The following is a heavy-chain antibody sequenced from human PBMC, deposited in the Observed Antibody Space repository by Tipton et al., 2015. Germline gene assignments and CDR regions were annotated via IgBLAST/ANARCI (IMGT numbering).Heavy chain of an antibody. CDR1: GYNFIHYG. CDR2: ISTFKGNT. Sequence: QVQLVQSGPEVKKAGASVKVSCKASGYNFIHYGITWVRQAPGQGLEWMGWISTFKGNTKYAKKVQDRVTMTTDTSTSTAYMELRSLRSEDTAVYYCARDLKITMLLRDALDIWGQGTMVTVSS. J-gene: IGHJ3*02. V-gene: IGHV1-18*01. CDR3: ARDLKITMLLRDALDI. D-gene: IGHD3-10*01.